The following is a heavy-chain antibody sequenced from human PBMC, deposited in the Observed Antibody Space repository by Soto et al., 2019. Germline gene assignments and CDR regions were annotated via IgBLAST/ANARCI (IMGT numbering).Heavy chain of an antibody. CDR3: ARGCRLRMKGREFYYRLDV. D-gene: IGHD3-10*01. CDR1: GFSLTSFA. V-gene: IGHV3-30*04. Sequence: PGGSLSLSCTAYGFSLTSFAVHWVRQAPGKGLEWVAVISSDASNKYCIESVKGRFNISRDNFKNAMYMEIDNLRIEDTAVYYCARGCRLRMKGREFYYRLDVWGQGTTATVAS. J-gene: IGHJ6*02. CDR2: ISSDASNK.